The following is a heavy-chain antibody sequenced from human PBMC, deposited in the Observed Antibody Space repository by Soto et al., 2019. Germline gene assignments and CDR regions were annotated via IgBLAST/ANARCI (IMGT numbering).Heavy chain of an antibody. Sequence: GESLKISCKGSGYSFTSYWISWVRQMPGKGLEWMGRIDPSDSYTNYSPSFQGHVTISADKSISTAYLQWSSLQASDTAMYYCASLNYDILTGSTYYYYGMDVWGQGTTVTVSS. CDR2: IDPSDSYT. D-gene: IGHD3-9*01. CDR1: GYSFTSYW. CDR3: ASLNYDILTGSTYYYYGMDV. V-gene: IGHV5-10-1*01. J-gene: IGHJ6*02.